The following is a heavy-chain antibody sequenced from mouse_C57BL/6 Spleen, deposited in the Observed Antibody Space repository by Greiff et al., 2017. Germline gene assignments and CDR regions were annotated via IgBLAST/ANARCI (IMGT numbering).Heavy chain of an antibody. CDR3: ASSDDGYYPYSAMDY. CDR2: IYPGDGDT. J-gene: IGHJ4*01. CDR1: GYAFSSYW. D-gene: IGHD2-3*01. V-gene: IGHV1-80*01. Sequence: QVQLQQSGAELVKPGASVKISCKASGYAFSSYWMNWVKQRPGKGLEWIGQIYPGDGDTNYNGQFKGKATLTADKSSSTSYMQLGSLTSKDSAFYFCASSDDGYYPYSAMDYWGQGTSVTVSS.